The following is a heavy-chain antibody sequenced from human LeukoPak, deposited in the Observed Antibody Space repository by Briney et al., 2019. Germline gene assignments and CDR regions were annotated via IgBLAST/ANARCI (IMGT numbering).Heavy chain of an antibody. V-gene: IGHV4-59*05. CDR3: AANSADYNTLGSSYKV. Sequence: GSLRLSCAASGFTFSGYGMSWVRQAPGKGLEWIGSISYSGTTYYNPSLKSRVTISVDTSKNQFSLKLNSVTAADTAVFYCAANSADYNTLGSSYKVWGQGTLVTVSS. J-gene: IGHJ4*02. D-gene: IGHD3-10*01. CDR1: GFTFSGYG. CDR2: ISYSGTT.